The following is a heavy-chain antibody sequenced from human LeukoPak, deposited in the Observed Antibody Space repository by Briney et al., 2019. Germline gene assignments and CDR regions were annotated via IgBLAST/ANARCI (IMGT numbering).Heavy chain of an antibody. V-gene: IGHV1-69*04. CDR2: IIPILGIA. Sequence: SVKVSCKASGGTFSSYAISWVRQAPGQGLEWMGRIIPILGIANYAQKFQGRVTITADKSTSTAYMELSSLRSEDTAVYYCARVGANFRTTVTTLNYWGQGTLVTVSS. D-gene: IGHD4-17*01. CDR3: ARVGANFRTTVTTLNY. J-gene: IGHJ4*02. CDR1: GGTFSSYA.